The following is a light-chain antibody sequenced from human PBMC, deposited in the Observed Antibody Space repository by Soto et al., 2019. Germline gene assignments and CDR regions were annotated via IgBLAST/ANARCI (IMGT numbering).Light chain of an antibody. J-gene: IGLJ1*01. CDR1: SSDVGSYNL. CDR3: CSYAGSSTYI. CDR2: EVS. V-gene: IGLV2-23*02. Sequence: QSVLTQPAAVSGSPGQSITISCTGTSSDVGSYNLVSWYQQHPGKAPKLLIYEVSKRPPGVSNRFSGSKSGNTASLTISGLQAEDEADYYCCSYAGSSTYIFGTGTKVPVL.